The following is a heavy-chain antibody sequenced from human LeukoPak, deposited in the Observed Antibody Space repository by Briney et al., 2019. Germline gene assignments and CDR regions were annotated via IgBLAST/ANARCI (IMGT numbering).Heavy chain of an antibody. Sequence: PGTSLRLSCETSGFTFSHFSMHWVRQAPGKGLEWVAVIWSDATNQYYADSVKGRFTISRYNLRRTVSLEMNSLKAEDTAVYYCAKDAQRGFDYRNSLDRWGQGSLVIVSS. CDR1: GFTFSHFS. CDR3: AKDAQRGFDYRNSLDR. V-gene: IGHV3-33*06. CDR2: IWSDATNQ. J-gene: IGHJ5*02. D-gene: IGHD4-11*01.